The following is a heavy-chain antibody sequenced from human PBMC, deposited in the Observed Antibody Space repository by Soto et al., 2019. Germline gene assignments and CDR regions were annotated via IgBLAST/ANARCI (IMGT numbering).Heavy chain of an antibody. CDR1: GGSFSGYY. CDR2: INHSGNT. V-gene: IGHV4-34*01. D-gene: IGHD3-10*01. J-gene: IGHJ6*03. CDR3: ARGPALFRGHAATYYYYYYIDV. Sequence: QVQLQQWGAGLLKPSETLSLSCAVYGGSFSGYYWSWIRQPPGKGLEWIGEINHSGNTNYNPSLKSRVIISVDTAKNHFSLQLNSVTAADTAVYYCARGPALFRGHAATYYYYYYIDVWGKGTTVTVYS.